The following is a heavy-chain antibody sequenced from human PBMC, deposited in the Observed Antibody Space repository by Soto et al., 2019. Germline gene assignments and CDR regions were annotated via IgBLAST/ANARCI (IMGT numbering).Heavy chain of an antibody. CDR3: ARKNSNPLGYYGSGSYYYYGMDV. J-gene: IGHJ6*02. CDR2: ISGSGGST. CDR1: GFTFSSYA. D-gene: IGHD3-10*01. V-gene: IGHV3-23*01. Sequence: GGSLRLSCAASGFTFSSYAMSWVRQAPGKGLEWVSAISGSGGSTYYADSVKGRFTISRDNSKNTLYLQKNSLRAEDTAVYYCARKNSNPLGYYGSGSYYYYGMDVWGQGTTVTVSS.